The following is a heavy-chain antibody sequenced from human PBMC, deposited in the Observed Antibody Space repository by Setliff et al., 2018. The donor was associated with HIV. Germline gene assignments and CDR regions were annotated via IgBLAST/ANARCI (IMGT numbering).Heavy chain of an antibody. J-gene: IGHJ4*02. Sequence: GGSLRLSCAASGFTFSDHYMSWIRQAPGKGLEWVSYISGGSTSHMNYADSVKGRFTISRDNAKNSLYLQMDGLRAGDTAVYYCAKDKGGYNWNYFDYWGPGTQVTVSS. D-gene: IGHD1-20*01. CDR3: AKDKGGYNWNYFDY. CDR2: ISGGSTSHM. V-gene: IGHV3-11*06. CDR1: GFTFSDHY.